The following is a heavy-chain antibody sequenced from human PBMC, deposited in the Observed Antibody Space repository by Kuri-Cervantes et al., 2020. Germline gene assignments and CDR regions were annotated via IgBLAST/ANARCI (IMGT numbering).Heavy chain of an antibody. CDR2: IYSGGGDT. Sequence: GESLKISCAASGFTVSSNYMNWVRQAPGKGLEWVAVIYSGGGDTYYADSVKGRFTISRDNSKDTLYLQMNSLRAEDTAVYYCAKGDPTQWLVRLDYWGQGTLVTVSS. D-gene: IGHD6-19*01. CDR3: AKGDPTQWLVRLDY. J-gene: IGHJ4*02. CDR1: GFTVSSNY. V-gene: IGHV3-53*05.